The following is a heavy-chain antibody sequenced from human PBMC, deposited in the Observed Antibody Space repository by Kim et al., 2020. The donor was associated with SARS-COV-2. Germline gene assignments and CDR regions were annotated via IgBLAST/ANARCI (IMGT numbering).Heavy chain of an antibody. CDR3: ARGDAGD. Sequence: SETLSLTCSVSGGSISSHYWNWFRQPAGKGLEWIGRLHTSGNINYNPSLKSRVTLSVDTSKNQFSLKVTSLTAADTAGDYCARGDAGDWGQGTLVTVSS. J-gene: IGHJ4*02. CDR2: LHTSGNI. CDR1: GGSISSHY. V-gene: IGHV4-4*07. D-gene: IGHD1-1*01.